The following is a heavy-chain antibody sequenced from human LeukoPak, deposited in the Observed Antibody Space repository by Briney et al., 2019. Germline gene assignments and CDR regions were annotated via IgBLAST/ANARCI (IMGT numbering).Heavy chain of an antibody. V-gene: IGHV4-59*01. CDR3: VRDGTSFDP. Sequence: PSETLSLTCTVSGGSMMSYYWSWIRQPPGKTLEWIGYIFYSGSTYYNPSLESRVSMSVDTSKNQFSLIVNSVTAADTAVYYCVRDGTSFDPWGQGTLVTVSS. CDR1: GGSMMSYY. J-gene: IGHJ5*02. CDR2: IFYSGST. D-gene: IGHD1-26*01.